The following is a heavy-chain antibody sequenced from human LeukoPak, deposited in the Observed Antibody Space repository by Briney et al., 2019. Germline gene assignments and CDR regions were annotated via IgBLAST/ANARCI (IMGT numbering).Heavy chain of an antibody. CDR1: GFSLSTSGVG. CDR2: IYWNDDN. Sequence: KESGPTLVKPTQTLTLTCTFSGFSLSTSGVGVGWIRQPPGKALEWLALIYWNDDNRYSPSLKSRLTITKDTSKNQVVLRMTNMDPVDTATYYCAHTSWNDIVAYWGQGTLVTVSP. CDR3: AHTSWNDIVAY. D-gene: IGHD1-1*01. J-gene: IGHJ4*02. V-gene: IGHV2-5*01.